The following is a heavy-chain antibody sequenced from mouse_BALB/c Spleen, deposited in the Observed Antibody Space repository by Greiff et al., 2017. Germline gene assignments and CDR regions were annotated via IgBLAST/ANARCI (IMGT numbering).Heavy chain of an antibody. CDR2: ISSGSSTI. V-gene: IGHV5-17*02. CDR1: GFTFSSFG. CDR3: ARSSLDD. J-gene: IGHJ2*01. Sequence: DVMLVESGGGLVQPGGSRKLSCAASGFTFSSFGMHWVRQAPEKGLEWVAYISSGSSTIYYADTVKGRFTISRDNPKNTLFLQMTSLRSEDTAMYYCARSSLDDWGQGTTLTVAS.